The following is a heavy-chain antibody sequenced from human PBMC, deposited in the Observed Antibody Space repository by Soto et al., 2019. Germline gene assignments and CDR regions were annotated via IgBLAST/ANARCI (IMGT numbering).Heavy chain of an antibody. CDR2: IHNSGTS. CDR1: GDTSTSYY. V-gene: IGHV4-59*01. Sequence: SETLSLTCTVSGDTSTSYYWGWIRQAPGKGLEWIGHIHNSGTSTHNPSLNGRVTISIDMSKKQFSLKLTSLTSADTAAYYCARDIYDSVGYSWFDSSHQGHLVT. D-gene: IGHD3-22*01. J-gene: IGHJ5*01. CDR3: ARDIYDSVGYSWFDS.